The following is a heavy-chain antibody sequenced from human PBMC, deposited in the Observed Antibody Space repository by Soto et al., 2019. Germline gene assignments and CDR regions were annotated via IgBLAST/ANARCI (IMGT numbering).Heavy chain of an antibody. Sequence: EVQLVESGGGLVQPGGSLRLSCAASGFTVSSKYMTWVRQAPGKGLEWVSLIQSGGTTYYADSVKGRFTISRDTSENTLQLQMDSLRVEDTAVYHCARDDVLCDGGCCYGIPLDVWGKGTTGTVSS. D-gene: IGHD2-15*01. J-gene: IGHJ6*04. CDR2: IQSGGTT. CDR3: ARDDVLCDGGCCYGIPLDV. CDR1: GFTVSSKY. V-gene: IGHV3-66*01.